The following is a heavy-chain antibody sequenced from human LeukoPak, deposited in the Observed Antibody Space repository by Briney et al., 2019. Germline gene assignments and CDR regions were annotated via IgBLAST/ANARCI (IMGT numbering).Heavy chain of an antibody. CDR1: GYTFSSYD. CDR2: MNPNNGQN. J-gene: IGHJ6*03. D-gene: IGHD2-21*02. V-gene: IGHV1-8*02. CDR3: ARGLTDFYYYYYMDV. Sequence: ASVTVSCKASGYTFSSYDISWVRQASGGRLEWLGWMNPNNGQNSYARKFQARVTMTWNTSISTDYMELNNLRSDDTAVYFCARGLTDFYYYYYMDVWGKGTTVTVS.